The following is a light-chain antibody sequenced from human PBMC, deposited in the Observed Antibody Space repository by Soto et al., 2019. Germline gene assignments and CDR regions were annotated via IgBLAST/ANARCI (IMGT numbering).Light chain of an antibody. Sequence: DIQMTQSPSTLSASVGDRVTITCRASQSISVWLAWYQQKAGKAPNLLIYKASRLESGVPSGFSGSGSETEFTLTISGLQPGDSATYYCQQYNRYSPTFGQGTKVEVK. CDR3: QQYNRYSPT. V-gene: IGKV1-5*03. CDR2: KAS. J-gene: IGKJ1*01. CDR1: QSISVW.